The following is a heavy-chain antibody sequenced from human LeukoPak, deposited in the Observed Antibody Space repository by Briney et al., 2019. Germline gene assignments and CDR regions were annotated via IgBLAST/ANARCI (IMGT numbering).Heavy chain of an antibody. D-gene: IGHD3-10*01. CDR3: ARAELWFGELGGYYYYGMDV. CDR2: ISSSGSTI. Sequence: AGGSLRLSCAASGFTFSSYEMNWVRQAPGKGLEWVSYISSSGSTIYYADSVKGRFTISRDNAKNSLYLQMNSLRAEDTAVYYCARAELWFGELGGYYYYGMDVWSKGTTVTVSS. J-gene: IGHJ6*04. CDR1: GFTFSSYE. V-gene: IGHV3-48*03.